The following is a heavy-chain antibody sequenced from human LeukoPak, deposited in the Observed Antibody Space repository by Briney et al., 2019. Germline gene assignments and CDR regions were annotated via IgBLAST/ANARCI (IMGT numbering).Heavy chain of an antibody. CDR1: GFTFSSDW. J-gene: IGHJ4*02. D-gene: IGHD2-2*01. V-gene: IGHV3-7*01. Sequence: GGSLRLSCAASGFTFSSDWMSWVRQAPGKGVEWVANIKEDGSEKDYADSAKGRFTISRDNAKNSLYLQMNSLRAEDTAVYYCARVRGGYCSSTSCSHGMDYWGQGTLVTVSS. CDR2: IKEDGSEK. CDR3: ARVRGGYCSSTSCSHGMDY.